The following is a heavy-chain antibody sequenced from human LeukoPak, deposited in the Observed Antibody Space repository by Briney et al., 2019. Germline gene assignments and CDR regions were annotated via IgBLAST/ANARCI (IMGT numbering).Heavy chain of an antibody. CDR1: GGSFSGYY. D-gene: IGHD2-2*01. Sequence: PSETLSLTCAVYGGSFSGYYWSWIRQPPGKGLEWIGEINHSGSTNYNPSLKSRVTISVDTSKNQFSLKLSSVTAADTAVYYCARGLWSSLSGFDYWGQGTLVTVSS. CDR2: INHSGST. J-gene: IGHJ4*02. V-gene: IGHV4-34*01. CDR3: ARGLWSSLSGFDY.